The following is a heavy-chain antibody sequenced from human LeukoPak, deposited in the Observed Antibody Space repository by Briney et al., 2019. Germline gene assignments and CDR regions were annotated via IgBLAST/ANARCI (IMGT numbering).Heavy chain of an antibody. CDR2: TYYRSEWYS. Sequence: SQTLSLTCAISGDRVSRNSVAWNWIRQSPSRGLEWLGRTYYRSEWYSDFAESVKSRININPVTSKNQISLRLNSVTPEDTAVYYCARGQWLKYFDYWGQGTLVTVSS. V-gene: IGHV6-1*01. CDR1: GDRVSRNSVA. D-gene: IGHD6-19*01. J-gene: IGHJ4*02. CDR3: ARGQWLKYFDY.